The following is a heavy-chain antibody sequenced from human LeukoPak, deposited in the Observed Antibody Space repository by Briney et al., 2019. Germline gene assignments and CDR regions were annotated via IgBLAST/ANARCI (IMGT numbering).Heavy chain of an antibody. CDR3: AKNAYGDYVGDYFDY. CDR2: ISGSGGST. Sequence: RGSLRLSCAASGFTFSSYAMSWVRQAPGKGLEWVSAISGSGGSTYYDGAVKGGFTVYRDNSKTTVYLQMNSLRAEDTAVYYCAKNAYGDYVGDYFDYWGQGTLVTVSS. V-gene: IGHV3-23*01. D-gene: IGHD4-17*01. CDR1: GFTFSSYA. J-gene: IGHJ4*02.